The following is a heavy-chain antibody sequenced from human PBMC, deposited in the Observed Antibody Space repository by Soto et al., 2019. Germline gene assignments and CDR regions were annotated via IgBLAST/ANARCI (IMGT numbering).Heavy chain of an antibody. CDR2: INHSGST. CDR1: GGSFSGYY. J-gene: IGHJ6*02. D-gene: IGHD6-13*01. V-gene: IGHV4-34*01. Sequence: SETLSLTCAVYGGSFSGYYWSWIRQPPGKGLEWIGEINHSGSTNYNPSLKSRVTISVDTSKNQFSLKLSSVTAADTAVYYCARAGIVAAPKTYGMDVWGQGTTVTVSS. CDR3: ARAGIVAAPKTYGMDV.